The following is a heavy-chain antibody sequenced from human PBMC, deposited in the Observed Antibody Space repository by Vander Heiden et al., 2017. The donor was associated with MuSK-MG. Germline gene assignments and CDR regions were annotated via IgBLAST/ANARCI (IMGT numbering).Heavy chain of an antibody. J-gene: IGHJ4*02. CDR1: GFTFSNYA. Sequence: EVQLLESGGGLVQPGGSLRLSCAASGFTFSNYAMSWVRQAPGKGLEWVSSRTTGGGLTYYADSGKGRFTISRDNSKNTLYMQMSRLRAEDTAVYYCATMCVYSGRPYYFDYWGQGTMVTVHS. V-gene: IGHV3-23*01. CDR3: ATMCVYSGRPYYFDY. CDR2: RTTGGGLT. D-gene: IGHD1-26*01.